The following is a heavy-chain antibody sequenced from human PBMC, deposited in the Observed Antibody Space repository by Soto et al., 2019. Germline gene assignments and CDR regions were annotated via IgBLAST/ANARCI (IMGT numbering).Heavy chain of an antibody. CDR1: GFTFTSFA. V-gene: IGHV1-3*01. CDR2: ISADNGNI. D-gene: IGHD3-10*01. J-gene: IGHJ4*02. CDR3: ARWRGGLDY. Sequence: GGSLRLSCSASGFTFTSFALHWVRQAPGQRLEWMGWISADNGNIEYSQKFQGRVTITRDTSASTAYMELSSLRSEDTAVYYCARWRGGLDYWGRGTLVTVSS.